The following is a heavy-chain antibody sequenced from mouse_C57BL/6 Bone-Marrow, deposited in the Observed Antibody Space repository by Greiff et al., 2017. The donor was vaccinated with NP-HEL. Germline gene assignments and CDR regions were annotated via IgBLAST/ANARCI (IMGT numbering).Heavy chain of an antibody. J-gene: IGHJ4*01. V-gene: IGHV5-9-1*02. CDR2: ISSGGDYI. CDR1: GFTFSSYA. CDR3: TRAHDGYVAMDD. D-gene: IGHD2-2*01. Sequence: EVQRVESGEGLVKPGGSLKLSCAASGFTFSSYAMSWVRQTPEKRLEWVAYISSGGDYIYYADTVKGRFTISRDNARNTLYLQMSSRKSEDTAMEDGTRAHDGYVAMDDWGQGTSVTVSS.